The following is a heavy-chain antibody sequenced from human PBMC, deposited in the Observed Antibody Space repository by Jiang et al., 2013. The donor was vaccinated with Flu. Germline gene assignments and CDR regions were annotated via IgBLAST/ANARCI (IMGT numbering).Heavy chain of an antibody. Sequence: LLKPSETLSLTCTVSGGSISSYYWSWIRQPPGKGLEWIGYIYYSGSTNYNPSLKSRVTISVDTSKNQFSLKLSSVTAADTAVYYCARDRFGDGYNYLDSWGQGTLVTVSS. D-gene: IGHD5-24*01. J-gene: IGHJ4*02. CDR2: IYYSGST. V-gene: IGHV4-59*01. CDR1: GGSISSYY. CDR3: ARDRFGDGYNYLDS.